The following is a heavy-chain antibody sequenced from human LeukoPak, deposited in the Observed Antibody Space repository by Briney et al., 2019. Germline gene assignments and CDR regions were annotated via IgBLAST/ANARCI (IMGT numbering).Heavy chain of an antibody. CDR3: ARSTTLHYYYYMDV. D-gene: IGHD1-26*01. Sequence: GGSLRLSCAASGFTFSSYSMNWVRQAPGKGLEWVSSISSSSSYIYYADSVKGRFTISRDNAKNSLYLQMNSLRAEDTAVYYCARSTTLHYYYYMDVWGKGTTVTVSS. J-gene: IGHJ6*03. CDR2: ISSSSSYI. CDR1: GFTFSSYS. V-gene: IGHV3-21*01.